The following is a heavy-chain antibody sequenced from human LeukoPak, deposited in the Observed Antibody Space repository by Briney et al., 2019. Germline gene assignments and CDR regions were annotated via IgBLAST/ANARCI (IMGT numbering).Heavy chain of an antibody. Sequence: GGSLRLSCAASGFTFSSYAMSWVRQAPGKGLEWVSAISGSGGSTYYADSVKGRFTISRGNSKNTLYLQMNSLRAEDTAVYYCAKDFSGWYYYGMDVWGQGTTVTVSS. CDR3: AKDFSGWYYYGMDV. CDR2: ISGSGGST. D-gene: IGHD6-19*01. CDR1: GFTFSSYA. V-gene: IGHV3-23*01. J-gene: IGHJ6*02.